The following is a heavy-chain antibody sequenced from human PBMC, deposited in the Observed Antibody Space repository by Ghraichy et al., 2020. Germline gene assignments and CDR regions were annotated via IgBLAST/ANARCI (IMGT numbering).Heavy chain of an antibody. CDR2: IYYSGST. V-gene: IGHV4-39*01. CDR1: GGSISSSSYY. D-gene: IGHD5-24*01. J-gene: IGHJ4*02. CDR3: ARHQGGGYNALDY. Sequence: SETLSLTCTVSGGSISSSSYYWGWIRQPPGKGLEWIGSIYYSGSTYYNPSLKSRVTISVDTSKNQFSLKLSSVTAADTAVYYCARHQGGGYNALDYWGQGTLVTVSS.